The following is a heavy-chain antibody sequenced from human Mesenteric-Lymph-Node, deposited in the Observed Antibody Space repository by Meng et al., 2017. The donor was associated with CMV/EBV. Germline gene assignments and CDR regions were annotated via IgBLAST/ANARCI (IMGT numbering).Heavy chain of an antibody. Sequence: GESLKISCAASGFTFDDYGMSWVRQAPGKGLEWVSGINWNGGSTGYADSVKGRFTISRDNAKNSLYLQMNSLRAEDTALYYCAREGIAAAPFDYWGQGTLVTVSS. J-gene: IGHJ4*02. CDR1: GFTFDDYG. V-gene: IGHV3-20*04. CDR3: AREGIAAAPFDY. D-gene: IGHD6-13*01. CDR2: INWNGGST.